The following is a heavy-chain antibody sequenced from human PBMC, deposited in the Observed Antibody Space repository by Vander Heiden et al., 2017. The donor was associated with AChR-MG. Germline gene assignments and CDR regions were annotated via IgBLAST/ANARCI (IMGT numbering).Heavy chain of an antibody. J-gene: IGHJ6*02. V-gene: IGHV1-46*01. Sequence: QVQLVQSGAEVKKTGASVKVSCKASGYTFTSYYMHWVRQAPGQGLEWMGIINPSGGSTSYAQKFQGRVTMTRDTSTSTVYMELSSLRSEDTAVYYCARTMVRGVISRYYYGMDVWGQGTTVTVSS. CDR2: INPSGGST. CDR3: ARTMVRGVISRYYYGMDV. D-gene: IGHD3-10*01. CDR1: GYTFTSYY.